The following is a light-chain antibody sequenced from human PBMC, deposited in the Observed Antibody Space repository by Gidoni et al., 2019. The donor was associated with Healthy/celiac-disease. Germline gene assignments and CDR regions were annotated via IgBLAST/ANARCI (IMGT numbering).Light chain of an antibody. CDR3: MQALQTIT. Sequence: DIVMTQSPLSLPVTPGEPASISCRSSQSLLHSNGYNYLDWYLQKPGQSPHLLIYLGSNLASGVADRFSGSGSGTDFTLKSSRVEAEDVGVYYCMQALQTITFGQXTRLEIK. J-gene: IGKJ5*01. CDR2: LGS. V-gene: IGKV2-28*01. CDR1: QSLLHSNGYNY.